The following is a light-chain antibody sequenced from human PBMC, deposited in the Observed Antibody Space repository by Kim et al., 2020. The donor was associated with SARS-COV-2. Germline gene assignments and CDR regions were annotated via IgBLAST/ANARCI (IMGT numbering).Light chain of an antibody. CDR2: DVN. Sequence: QSALTQTASVSGSPGQSITISCTGTSSDVASSTYVSWYQQHPGRAPQLILYDVNERPSGISDRFSGSKSGTTASLTISGLRGEDGADYYCASYTTTNTWVFGGGTQLTVL. CDR1: SSDVASSTY. V-gene: IGLV2-14*03. CDR3: ASYTTTNTWV. J-gene: IGLJ3*02.